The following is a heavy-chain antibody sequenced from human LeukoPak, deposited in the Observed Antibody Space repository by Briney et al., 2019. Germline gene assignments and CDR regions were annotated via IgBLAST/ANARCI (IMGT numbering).Heavy chain of an antibody. J-gene: IGHJ6*03. CDR1: GGSISSYY. Sequence: SETLSLTCTVSGGSISSYYWSWIRQPPGKGLEWIGYIYYSGSTNYNPSLKSRVTISVDTSKNQFSLKLSSVTAADTAVYYCARIPLAGGIWASYYYYMDVWGKGTTVTVSS. D-gene: IGHD6-19*01. CDR2: IYYSGST. CDR3: ARIPLAGGIWASYYYYMDV. V-gene: IGHV4-59*08.